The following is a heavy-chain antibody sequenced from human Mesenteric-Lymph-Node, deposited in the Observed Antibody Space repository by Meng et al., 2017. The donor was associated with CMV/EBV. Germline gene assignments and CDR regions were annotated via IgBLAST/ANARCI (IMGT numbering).Heavy chain of an antibody. CDR3: ARGSSYDILTGYFDY. CDR2: INHSGST. Sequence: QVQLHQWWAGRLKPSGTLSVTCAVYGGSFSGYYWNWIRQSPEKGLEWIGEINHSGSTTYNPSFTSRIVISVDTSTNQISLNMSSVTAADTAVYYCARGSSYDILTGYFDYWGQGALVTVSS. CDR1: GGSFSGYY. V-gene: IGHV4-34*01. J-gene: IGHJ4*02. D-gene: IGHD3-9*01.